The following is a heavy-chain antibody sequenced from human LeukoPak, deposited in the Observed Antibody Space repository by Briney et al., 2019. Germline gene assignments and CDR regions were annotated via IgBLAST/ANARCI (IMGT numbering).Heavy chain of an antibody. CDR1: GGSISSYY. J-gene: IGHJ4*02. D-gene: IGHD1-1*01. CDR3: ARGTILYYFDY. CDR2: IYYSGST. V-gene: IGHV4-59*01. Sequence: SETLSLTCTVSGGSISSYYWSWIRQPPGKGLEWIGYIYYSGSTNYNPSLKSRVTISVDTSKNQFSLRLSSVTAADTAVYYCARGTILYYFDYWGQGTLVTVSS.